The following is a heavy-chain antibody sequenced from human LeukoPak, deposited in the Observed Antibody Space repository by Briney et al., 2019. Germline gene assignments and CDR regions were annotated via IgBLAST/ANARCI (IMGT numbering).Heavy chain of an antibody. CDR3: ARGPSGYHNT. V-gene: IGHV3-30*02. CDR1: GFTFSSYG. D-gene: IGHD5-12*01. Sequence: GGSLRLSRAASGFTFSSYGMHWVHQAPGKGLEWVAFIRYDGSNKYYADSVKGRFTISRDNSKNTLYLQMNSLRAEDTAVYYCARGPSGYHNTGGQGTLVTVSS. CDR2: IRYDGSNK. J-gene: IGHJ4*02.